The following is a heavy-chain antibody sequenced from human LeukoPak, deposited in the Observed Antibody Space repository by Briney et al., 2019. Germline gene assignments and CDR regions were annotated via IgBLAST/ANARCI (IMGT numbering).Heavy chain of an antibody. CDR2: ITTSDGNT. Sequence: PGGSLRLSCAASGFTFSSYTMSWVRQAPGKGLEWVSTITTSDGNTYYADSVKGRFTVSRDNSKNTLYLQMNSLGAEDTAVYYCARDVLNYYDSSGHGYFQHWGQGTLVTVSS. J-gene: IGHJ1*01. CDR1: GFTFSSYT. CDR3: ARDVLNYYDSSGHGYFQH. V-gene: IGHV3-23*01. D-gene: IGHD3-22*01.